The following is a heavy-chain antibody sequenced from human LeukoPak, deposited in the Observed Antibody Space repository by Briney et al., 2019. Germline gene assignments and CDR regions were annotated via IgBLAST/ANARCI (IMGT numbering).Heavy chain of an antibody. V-gene: IGHV3-30-3*01. J-gene: IGHJ6*02. Sequence: PGGSLRLSCAASGFTFSSYAMHWVRQAPGKGLEWVAVISYDGSNKYYADSVKGRFTISRDNSKNTLYLQMNSLRAEDTATYYCAKDLMGQWLSPYYYGMDVWGQGTTVTVSS. D-gene: IGHD6-19*01. CDR2: ISYDGSNK. CDR1: GFTFSSYA. CDR3: AKDLMGQWLSPYYYGMDV.